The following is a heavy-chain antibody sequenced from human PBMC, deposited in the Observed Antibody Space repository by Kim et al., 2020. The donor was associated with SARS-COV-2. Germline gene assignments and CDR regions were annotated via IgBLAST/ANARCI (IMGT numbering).Heavy chain of an antibody. CDR3: ARGGFQPIPYYYYMDV. J-gene: IGHJ6*03. Sequence: GGSLRLSCAASGFTFSSYGMHWVRQAPGKGLEWVAVIWYDGSNKYYADSVKGRFTISRDNSKNTLYLQMNSLRAEDTAVYYCARGGFQPIPYYYYMDVWGKGTTVTVSS. CDR1: GFTFSSYG. CDR2: IWYDGSNK. D-gene: IGHD2-21*01. V-gene: IGHV3-33*01.